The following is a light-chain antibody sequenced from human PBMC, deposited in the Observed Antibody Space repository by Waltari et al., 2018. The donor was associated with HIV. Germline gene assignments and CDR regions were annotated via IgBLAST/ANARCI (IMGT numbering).Light chain of an antibody. V-gene: IGLV1-47*01. J-gene: IGLJ2*01. CDR2: RNK. CDR1: SSNIGSNY. CDR3: AAWTDSRYVV. Sequence: QSVLTQLPSASGAPGPRVTIPCSGSSSNIGSNYVYWSHQLPGSAPQLLIYRNKQRPSGVPDRFSGSKSGTSASLAISGLRSEDEADYYCAAWTDSRYVVFGGGTKLTVL.